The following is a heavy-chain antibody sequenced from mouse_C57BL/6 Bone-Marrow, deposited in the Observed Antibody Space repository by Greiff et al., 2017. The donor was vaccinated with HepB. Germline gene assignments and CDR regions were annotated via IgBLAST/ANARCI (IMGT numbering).Heavy chain of an antibody. J-gene: IGHJ3*01. CDR3: ARERDSSGYYWFAY. V-gene: IGHV2-2*01. D-gene: IGHD3-2*02. Sequence: VQLQESGPGLVQPSQSLSITCTVSGFSLTSYGVHWVRQSPGKGLEWLGVIWSGGSTDYNAAFISRLSISKDNSKSQVFFKMNSLQADDTAIYYCARERDSSGYYWFAYWGQGTLVTVSA. CDR1: GFSLTSYG. CDR2: IWSGGST.